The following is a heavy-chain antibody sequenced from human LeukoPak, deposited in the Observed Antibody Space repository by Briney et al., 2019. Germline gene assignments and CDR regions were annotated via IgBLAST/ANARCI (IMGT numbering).Heavy chain of an antibody. D-gene: IGHD3-10*01. CDR3: ARGDPHYYGSGNYFWFDP. CDR1: EYAFTDYY. CDR2: INPNSGVT. V-gene: IGHV1-2*02. J-gene: IGHJ5*02. Sequence: ASVKVSCKASEYAFTDYYIHWVRQAPGQGLEWMGWINPNSGVTNYAQKFQGRVTMTRDTSISTAYMELSRLRSDDTAVYYCARGDPHYYGSGNYFWFDPWGQGTLVTVSS.